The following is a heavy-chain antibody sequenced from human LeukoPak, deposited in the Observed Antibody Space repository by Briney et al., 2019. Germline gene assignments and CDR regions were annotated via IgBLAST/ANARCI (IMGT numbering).Heavy chain of an antibody. Sequence: QPGRSLRLSCAASGFTFDDYAMHWVRQAPGKGLEWVSGISWNSGSIGYADSVKGRFTISRDNAKNSLYLQMNSLRTEDTALYYCAKDSRYSSGWYYFDYWGQGTLVTVSS. V-gene: IGHV3-9*01. J-gene: IGHJ4*02. D-gene: IGHD6-19*01. CDR1: GFTFDDYA. CDR3: AKDSRYSSGWYYFDY. CDR2: ISWNSGSI.